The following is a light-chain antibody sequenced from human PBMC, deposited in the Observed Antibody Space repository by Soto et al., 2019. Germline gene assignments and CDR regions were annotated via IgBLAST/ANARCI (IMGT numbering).Light chain of an antibody. CDR3: QQYNNWPWT. J-gene: IGKJ1*01. Sequence: EIVMTQSPATLSVSPGERATLSCRASQSVSSNLAWYQQKPGQAPRLLIYGASTSATGIPARFSGSGSGTEFTLTISSLQLEDFAFYYCQQYNNWPWTLGQGTNVDIK. V-gene: IGKV3-15*01. CDR2: GAS. CDR1: QSVSSN.